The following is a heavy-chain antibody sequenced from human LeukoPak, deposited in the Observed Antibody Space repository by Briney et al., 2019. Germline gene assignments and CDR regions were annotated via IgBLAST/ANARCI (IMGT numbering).Heavy chain of an antibody. CDR3: ARDLSSSSFLDY. V-gene: IGHV3-48*01. D-gene: IGHD6-6*01. Sequence: GGSLRLSCAASGFTFSSYSMNWVRQAPGKGLEWVSYISSSGSTIYYADSVKGRFTISRDNSKNTLYLQMNSLRAEDTAVYYCARDLSSSSFLDYWGQGTLVTVSS. CDR2: ISSSGSTI. J-gene: IGHJ4*02. CDR1: GFTFSSYS.